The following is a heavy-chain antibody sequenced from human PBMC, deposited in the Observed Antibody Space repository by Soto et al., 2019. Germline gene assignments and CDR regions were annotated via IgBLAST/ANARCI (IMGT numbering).Heavy chain of an antibody. D-gene: IGHD3-22*01. J-gene: IGHJ4*02. CDR3: VTSLSGYYYNY. CDR2: ISKSGTTT. Sequence: LRLSCAASGFTLSTYEMMWVRQAPGKGLEWVSYISKSGTTTYYADSVRGRFTISRDNAKDSLDLQMNSLRAEDTAVYYCVTSLSGYYYNYWGQGTLVTVYS. V-gene: IGHV3-48*03. CDR1: GFTLSTYE.